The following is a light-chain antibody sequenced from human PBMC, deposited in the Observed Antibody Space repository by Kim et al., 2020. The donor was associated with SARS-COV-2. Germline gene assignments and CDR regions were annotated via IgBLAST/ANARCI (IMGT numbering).Light chain of an antibody. V-gene: IGLV4-69*01. Sequence: QLVLTQSPSASASLGASVKLTCTLSSGHSSYAIAWHQQQPEKGPRYLMKLNSDGSHSKGDGIPDRFSGASSGAERYRTIASRQSEDEADYYCQTWGTGVCGGGRQLAVL. CDR1: SGHSSYA. CDR2: LNSDGSH. CDR3: QTWGTGV. J-gene: IGLJ2*01.